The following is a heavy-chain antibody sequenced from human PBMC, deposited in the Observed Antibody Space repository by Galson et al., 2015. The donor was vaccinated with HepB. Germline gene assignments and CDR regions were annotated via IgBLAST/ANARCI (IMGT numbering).Heavy chain of an antibody. Sequence: QSGAEVKKPGESLKISCKGSGYSFTSYWIGWVRQMPGKGLEWMGIIYPGDSDTRYSPSFQGQVTISADKSISTAYLQWSSLKASDTAMYYCARVSITIFGVVEGYYYYMDVWGKGTTVTVSS. CDR3: ARVSITIFGVVEGYYYYMDV. CDR2: IYPGDSDT. D-gene: IGHD3-3*01. J-gene: IGHJ6*03. V-gene: IGHV5-51*03. CDR1: GYSFTSYW.